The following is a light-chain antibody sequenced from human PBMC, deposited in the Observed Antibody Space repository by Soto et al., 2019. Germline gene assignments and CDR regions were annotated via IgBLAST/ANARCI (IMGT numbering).Light chain of an antibody. J-gene: IGKJ5*01. CDR3: QQSYSTSIT. CDR1: QSISNF. V-gene: IGKV1-39*01. CDR2: TAS. Sequence: DIPMTQSPSSLSASVGDRVTITCRASQSISNFLNWYQQTPGKAPKLLISTASTLQTGVPSRFDGSGSGTDFTLTINNLQPEDFATYYCQQSYSTSITFGQGTRLETK.